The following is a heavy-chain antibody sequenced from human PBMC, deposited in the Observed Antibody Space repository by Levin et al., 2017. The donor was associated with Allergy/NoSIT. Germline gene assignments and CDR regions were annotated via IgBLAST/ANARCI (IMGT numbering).Heavy chain of an antibody. V-gene: IGHV4-39*01. CDR2: IYYSGST. Sequence: SETLSLTCTVSGGSISSSSYYWGWIRQPPGKGLEWIGSIYYSGSTYYNPSLKSRVTISVDTSKNQFSLKLSSVTAADTAVYYCGRIVVVTAYNHDAFDIWGQGTMVTVSS. CDR3: GRIVVVTAYNHDAFDI. CDR1: GGSISSSSYY. D-gene: IGHD2-21*02. J-gene: IGHJ3*02.